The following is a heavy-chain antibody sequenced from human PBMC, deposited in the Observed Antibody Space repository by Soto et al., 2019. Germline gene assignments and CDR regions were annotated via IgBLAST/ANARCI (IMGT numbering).Heavy chain of an antibody. J-gene: IGHJ4*02. CDR3: AVDRVGATRFDY. Sequence: QVQLQQWGAGLLKPSETLSLTCAVYGGSFSGYYWSWIRQPPGKGLEWIGEINHSGSTNYNPSLKSRVTISVDTSKNQFSLKLSSVTAADTAVYYCAVDRVGATRFDYGGQGTLVTFSS. CDR2: INHSGST. CDR1: GGSFSGYY. D-gene: IGHD1-26*01. V-gene: IGHV4-34*01.